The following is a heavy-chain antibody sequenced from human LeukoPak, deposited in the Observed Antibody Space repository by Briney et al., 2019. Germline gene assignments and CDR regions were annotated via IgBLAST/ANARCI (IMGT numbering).Heavy chain of an antibody. CDR1: GFTFDDYA. D-gene: IGHD6-13*01. CDR3: AKSPYPRIAAAGTSGYFDY. J-gene: IGHJ4*02. Sequence: GRSLRLSCAASGFTFDDYAMHWVRQAPGKGLEWVSGISWNSGSIGYADSVKGRFTISRDNAKNSLYLQMNSLRAEDTALYYCAKSPYPRIAAAGTSGYFDYWGQGTLVTVSS. CDR2: ISWNSGSI. V-gene: IGHV3-9*01.